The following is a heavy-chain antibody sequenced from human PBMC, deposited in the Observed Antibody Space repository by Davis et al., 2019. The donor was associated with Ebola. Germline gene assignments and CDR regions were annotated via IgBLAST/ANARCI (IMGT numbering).Heavy chain of an antibody. CDR1: GYTFTRYG. Sequence: SVPVSRPASGYTFTRYGIIWVRPAPGQGLDGMDWISAYNGNTNYAQNLQGRVTMTTDTSTSTAYMEVRSLRYDDTAVYYCARAVTMVLPSGWFDPWGQGTLVTVSS. J-gene: IGHJ5*02. V-gene: IGHV1-18*04. D-gene: IGHD3-10*01. CDR2: ISAYNGNT. CDR3: ARAVTMVLPSGWFDP.